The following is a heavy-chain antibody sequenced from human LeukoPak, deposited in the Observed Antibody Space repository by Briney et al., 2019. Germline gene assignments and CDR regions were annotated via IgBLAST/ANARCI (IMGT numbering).Heavy chain of an antibody. CDR1: GYTFTSYD. CDR3: ARQKQLDYYFDY. V-gene: IGHV1-2*02. D-gene: IGHD5-24*01. CDR2: INPDSGGS. Sequence: ASVKVSCKASGYTFTSYDINWVRQAPGQGLEWMGWINPDSGGSKYAQNFQGRLTMTRDTSINTVYMEVNSLKSDDTAVYYCARQKQLDYYFDYWGQGTLVTVSS. J-gene: IGHJ4*02.